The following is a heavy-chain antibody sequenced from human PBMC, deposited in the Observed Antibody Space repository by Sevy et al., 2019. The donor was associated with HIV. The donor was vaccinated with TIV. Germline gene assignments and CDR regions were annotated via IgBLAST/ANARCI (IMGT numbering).Heavy chain of an antibody. Sequence: ASVKVSCKASGGIFKSYGISWVRQAPGQGLEWMGGIIPILNTVHYAQKFQGRVTITADESTKTAYMELSSLRSEDPAVYFCVRGGGNGWYYFDYWGQETRVTVSS. CDR1: GGIFKSYG. CDR2: IIPILNTV. D-gene: IGHD6-19*01. J-gene: IGHJ4*02. V-gene: IGHV1-69*13. CDR3: VRGGGNGWYYFDY.